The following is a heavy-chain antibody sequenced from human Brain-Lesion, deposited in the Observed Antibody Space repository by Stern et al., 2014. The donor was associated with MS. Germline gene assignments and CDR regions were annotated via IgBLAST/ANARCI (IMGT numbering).Heavy chain of an antibody. CDR1: GGSVSSTSYA. Sequence: VQLVESGPGLVKPSETLSLTCTVAGGSVSSTSYAWAWIRQPPGKGLEWIGTIYYSGNPYYSPSLKSQHTISLHPSKNLFSLKRSSVTAADTAVYYCAGEEDIRYCSGGSCTGNWFDPWGQGTLVTVSS. J-gene: IGHJ5*02. CDR3: AGEEDIRYCSGGSCTGNWFDP. V-gene: IGHV4-39*01. CDR2: IYYSGNP. D-gene: IGHD2-15*01.